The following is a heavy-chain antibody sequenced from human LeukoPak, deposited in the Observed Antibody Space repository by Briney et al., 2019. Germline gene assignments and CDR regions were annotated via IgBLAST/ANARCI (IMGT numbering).Heavy chain of an antibody. J-gene: IGHJ4*02. CDR2: IDPSDSYT. Sequence: RGESLKISCKGSGYSFTSYWNSWGRQLPRKGLEWMGRIDPSDSYTNYSPSFQGHVTISADKSISTAYLQWSSLKASDTAMYYCARFWVYYDSGPPTDYWGQGTLVSVSS. D-gene: IGHD3-22*01. V-gene: IGHV5-10-1*01. CDR3: ARFWVYYDSGPPTDY. CDR1: GYSFTSYW.